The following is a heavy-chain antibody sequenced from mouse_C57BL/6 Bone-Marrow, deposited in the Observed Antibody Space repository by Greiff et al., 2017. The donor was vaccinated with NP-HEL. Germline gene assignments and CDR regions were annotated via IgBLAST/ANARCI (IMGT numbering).Heavy chain of an antibody. V-gene: IGHV1-82*01. CDR3: ARRDYGSSRYYYAMDY. D-gene: IGHD1-1*01. Sequence: QVQLQQSGPELVKPGASVKISCKASGYAFSSSWMNWVKQRPGKGLEWIGRIYPGDGDTNYNGKFKGKATLTADKSSSTAYMQLSSLTSEDSAVYFGARRDYGSSRYYYAMDYWGQGTSVTVSS. CDR2: IYPGDGDT. J-gene: IGHJ4*01. CDR1: GYAFSSSW.